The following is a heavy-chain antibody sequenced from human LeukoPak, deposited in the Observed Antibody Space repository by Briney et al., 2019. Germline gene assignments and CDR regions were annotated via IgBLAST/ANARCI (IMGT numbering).Heavy chain of an antibody. J-gene: IGHJ4*02. CDR3: ARDPGGTWGFDY. CDR2: ISIFSGNT. CDR1: GGTFSSYA. Sequence: ASVKVSCKASGGTFSSYAICWARPAPGQGLAWVGWISIFSGNTNYAQKFQDRISMTTDTSTSTAYMELRCLKSDDTAVYYCARDPGGTWGFDYWGQGALVTVSS. V-gene: IGHV1-18*01. D-gene: IGHD7-27*01.